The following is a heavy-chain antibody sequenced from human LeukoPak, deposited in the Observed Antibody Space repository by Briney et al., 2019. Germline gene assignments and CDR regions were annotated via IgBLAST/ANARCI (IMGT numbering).Heavy chain of an antibody. J-gene: IGHJ4*02. CDR2: ISSSSSYI. D-gene: IGHD5-24*01. CDR1: GFTFSSYS. V-gene: IGHV3-21*01. CDR3: ARGNGYNGYFDY. Sequence: GGSLRLSCAASGFTFSSYSMNWVRQAPGKGLEWVSSISSSSSYIYYADSVKGRFTISRDNAKNSLYLQMNSLRAEDTAVYYCARGNGYNGYFDYWGQGTLVTVSS.